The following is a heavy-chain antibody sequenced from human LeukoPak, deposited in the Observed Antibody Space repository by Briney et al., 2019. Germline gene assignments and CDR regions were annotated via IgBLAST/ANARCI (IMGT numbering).Heavy chain of an antibody. Sequence: SEALSLTCTVSGASIITTNYYWGWIRRPPGKGLEWIGSISYSGNAYYNPSLRSRLSISMDASENQFSLKVRSVTAADTAVYYCARNLGQTWGTVTTDLWYFDHWGQGTLVPVSS. CDR2: ISYSGNA. CDR3: ARNLGQTWGTVTTDLWYFDH. CDR1: GASIITTNYY. V-gene: IGHV4-39*01. D-gene: IGHD4-11*01. J-gene: IGHJ4*02.